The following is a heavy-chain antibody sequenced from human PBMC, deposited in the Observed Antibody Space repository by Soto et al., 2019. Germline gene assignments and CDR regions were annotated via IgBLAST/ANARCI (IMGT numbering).Heavy chain of an antibody. Sequence: SVKVSCKASGFTFTSSAVQWVRQARGQRLEWIGWIVVGSGNTNYAQKFKERVTITRDMSTSTAYMELSSLRSEDTAVYYCAAADTNWNYVGSFDYWGQGTLVTVSS. CDR2: IVVGSGNT. CDR1: GFTFTSSA. CDR3: AAADTNWNYVGSFDY. D-gene: IGHD1-7*01. J-gene: IGHJ4*02. V-gene: IGHV1-58*01.